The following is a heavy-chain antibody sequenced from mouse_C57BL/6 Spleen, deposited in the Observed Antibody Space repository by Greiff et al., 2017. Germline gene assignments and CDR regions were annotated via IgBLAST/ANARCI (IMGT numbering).Heavy chain of an antibody. J-gene: IGHJ3*01. CDR1: GFTFSDYG. Sequence: EVQLVESGGGLVKPGGSLKLSCAASGFTFSDYGMHWVRQAPEKGLEWVAYISSGSSTIYYADTVKGRFTISRHNAKNTLFLQMTSLRSEDTAMYYCATYGSSSFAYWGQGTLVTVSA. CDR3: ATYGSSSFAY. D-gene: IGHD1-1*01. CDR2: ISSGSSTI. V-gene: IGHV5-17*01.